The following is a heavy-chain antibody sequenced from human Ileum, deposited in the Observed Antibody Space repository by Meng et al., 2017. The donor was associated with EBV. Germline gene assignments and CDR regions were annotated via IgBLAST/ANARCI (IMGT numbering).Heavy chain of an antibody. CDR3: ANSDPLEMATCFDY. J-gene: IGHJ4*02. CDR2: IYWDDDK. CDR1: VFSLRASGCG. V-gene: IGHV2-5*02. Sequence: QLILKGSGHLLGHPTQPTSLPWTFAVFSLRASGCGVGWIRQPAGKALEWFALIYWDDDKRYRPSLKSRLTITKDTSKNQVVLTMTNMDPVDTATYYCANSDPLEMATCFDYWGQGTLVTVSS. D-gene: IGHD5-24*01.